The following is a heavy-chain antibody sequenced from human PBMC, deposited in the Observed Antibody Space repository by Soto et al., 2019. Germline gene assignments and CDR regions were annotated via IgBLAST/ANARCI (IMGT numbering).Heavy chain of an antibody. Sequence: QITLKESGPPLVRPTQTLTLTCTFSGFSFTTSAVGVGWIRQPPGKALEWLALIYWDDVKRYRPSLKSRLTITKDTSKNQVVLTMTNMDPVDTAIYYCAHRESTYMYNFGFRGQGSLVTVSS. J-gene: IGHJ4*02. CDR2: IYWDDVK. V-gene: IGHV2-5*02. CDR3: AHRESTYMYNFGF. D-gene: IGHD1-1*01. CDR1: GFSFTTSAVG.